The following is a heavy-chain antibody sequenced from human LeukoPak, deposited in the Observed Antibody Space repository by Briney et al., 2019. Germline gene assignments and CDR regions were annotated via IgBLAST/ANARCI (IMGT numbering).Heavy chain of an antibody. CDR2: MNPNSGNT. D-gene: IGHD3-3*01. J-gene: IGHJ4*02. Sequence: ASVKVSCKASGYTFTSYDINWVRQATGQGLEWVGWMNPNSGNTGYAQKFQGRDTMTRNTSISTAYMELSSLRSEDTAVYYCARGGKATYDFWSGYDSGGEYYFDYWGQGTLVTVSS. V-gene: IGHV1-8*01. CDR3: ARGGKATYDFWSGYDSGGEYYFDY. CDR1: GYTFTSYD.